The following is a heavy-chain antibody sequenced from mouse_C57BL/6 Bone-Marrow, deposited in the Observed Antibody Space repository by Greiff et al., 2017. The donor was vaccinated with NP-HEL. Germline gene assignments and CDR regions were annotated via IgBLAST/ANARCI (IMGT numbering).Heavy chain of an antibody. CDR2: IDPENGDT. J-gene: IGHJ2*01. D-gene: IGHD2-4*01. CDR1: GFNIKDDY. V-gene: IGHV14-4*01. Sequence: VQLQQSGAELVRPGASVKLSCTASGFNIKDDYMHWVKQRPEQGLEWIGWIDPENGDTEDASKFQGKATITADTSSNTAYLQLSSLTSEDTAIYYCTSFYYDYDGDYWGQGTTLTVSS. CDR3: TSFYYDYDGDY.